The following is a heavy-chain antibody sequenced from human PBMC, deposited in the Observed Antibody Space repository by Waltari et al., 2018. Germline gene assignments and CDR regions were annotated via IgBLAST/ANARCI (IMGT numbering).Heavy chain of an antibody. Sequence: QLQLQESGPGRVKPSETLSLTCTVSGGAISSSSYYWGWIRQPPGKGLEWIGSIYYSGSTYYNPSLKSRVTISVDTSKNQFSLKLSSVTAADTAVYYCASFNYYGSEFDPWGQGTLVTLSS. V-gene: IGHV4-39*07. D-gene: IGHD3-10*01. J-gene: IGHJ5*02. CDR2: IYYSGST. CDR3: ASFNYYGSEFDP. CDR1: GGAISSSSYY.